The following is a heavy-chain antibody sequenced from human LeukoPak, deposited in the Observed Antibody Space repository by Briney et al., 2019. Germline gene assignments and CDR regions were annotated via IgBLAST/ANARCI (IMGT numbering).Heavy chain of an antibody. Sequence: SETLSLTCTVSGGSTSSYYWSWIRQPPGKGLEWIGYIYYSGSTNYNPSLKSRVTISVDTSKNQFSLKLSSVTAADTAVYYCARLAREYTIFGVVTPPHYYYYMDVWGKGTTVTVSS. CDR1: GGSTSSYY. V-gene: IGHV4-59*01. J-gene: IGHJ6*03. CDR2: IYYSGST. D-gene: IGHD3-3*01. CDR3: ARLAREYTIFGVVTPPHYYYYMDV.